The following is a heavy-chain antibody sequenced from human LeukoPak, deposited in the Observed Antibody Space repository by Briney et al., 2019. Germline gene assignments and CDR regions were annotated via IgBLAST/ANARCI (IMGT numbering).Heavy chain of an antibody. Sequence: GGSLRLSCAASGFTFSSYSMNWVCQAPGKGLEWVSSISSSSRYIYYADSVKGRFTISRDNAKNSLYLQMNSLRAEDTAVYYCARYYYYGSGTPYYYYYMDVWGKGTTVTVSS. D-gene: IGHD3-10*01. CDR1: GFTFSSYS. J-gene: IGHJ6*03. CDR3: ARYYYYGSGTPYYYYYMDV. CDR2: ISSSSRYI. V-gene: IGHV3-21*01.